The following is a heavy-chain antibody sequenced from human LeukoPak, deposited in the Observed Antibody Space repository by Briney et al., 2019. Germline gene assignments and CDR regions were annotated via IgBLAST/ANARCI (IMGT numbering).Heavy chain of an antibody. D-gene: IGHD6-6*01. J-gene: IGHJ6*03. Sequence: PSETLSLTCAVYGGSFSGYYWSWIRQPPGKGLEWIGEINHSGSTNYNPSLKRRVTISVDTSKNQFSLKLISVTAADTAVYYCARGRIRSIAARQYYYMDVWGKGTTVTVSS. CDR3: ARGRIRSIAARQYYYMDV. CDR1: GGSFSGYY. CDR2: INHSGST. V-gene: IGHV4-34*01.